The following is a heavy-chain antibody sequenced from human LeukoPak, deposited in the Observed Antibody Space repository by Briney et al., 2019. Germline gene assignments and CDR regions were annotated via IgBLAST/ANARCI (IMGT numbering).Heavy chain of an antibody. J-gene: IGHJ5*02. Sequence: GGSLRLSCAASGFTFSSYSMNWVRQAPGKGLEWVSSISSSSSYIYYADSVKGRFTISRDSAKNSLYLQMNSLRAEDTAAYYCAREHTGARRWFDPWGQGTLVTVSS. CDR2: ISSSSSYI. V-gene: IGHV3-21*01. CDR1: GFTFSSYS. CDR3: AREHTGARRWFDP. D-gene: IGHD1-26*01.